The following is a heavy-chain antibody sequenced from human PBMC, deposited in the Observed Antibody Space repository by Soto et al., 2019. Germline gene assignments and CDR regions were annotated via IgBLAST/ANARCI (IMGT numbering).Heavy chain of an antibody. J-gene: IGHJ4*02. CDR1: GDSISSGGYY. D-gene: IGHD3-10*01. V-gene: IGHV4-31*03. Sequence: QVHLQESGPGLVKPSQTLSLTCSVSGDSISSGGYYWSWIRQHPGKGLEWIGYIHYSGSTYYSPSLKSRVSISIDTSKHQFSLKLSAVTAADTAMYYCARHYYGSGSYYDYWGQGTLVTVSS. CDR2: IHYSGST. CDR3: ARHYYGSGSYYDY.